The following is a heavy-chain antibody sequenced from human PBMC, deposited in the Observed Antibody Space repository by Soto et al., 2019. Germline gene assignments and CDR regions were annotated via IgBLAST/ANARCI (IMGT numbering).Heavy chain of an antibody. J-gene: IGHJ6*02. CDR3: ARDRVEHYYYYYGMDV. Sequence: EVQLVESGGGLVKPGGSLRLSCAASGFTFSSYSMNWVRQAPGKGLEWVSSISSSSSYIYYADSVKGRFTISRENAKNSLYLQMNSLRAEDTAVYYCARDRVEHYYYYYGMDVWGQGTTVTVSS. CDR1: GFTFSSYS. V-gene: IGHV3-21*01. D-gene: IGHD1-1*01. CDR2: ISSSSSYI.